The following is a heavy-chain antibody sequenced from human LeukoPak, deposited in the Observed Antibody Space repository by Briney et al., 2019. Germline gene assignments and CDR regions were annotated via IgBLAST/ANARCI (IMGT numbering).Heavy chain of an antibody. Sequence: GESLKISCKGSGYSFTSYWIGWVRQMPGKGLEWMGIIYPGDSDTRYSTSFQGQVTISADKSISTAYLQWSSLKASDTAMYYCARHFQQDDYYYGMDVWGQGTTVTVSS. V-gene: IGHV5-51*01. CDR2: IYPGDSDT. CDR3: ARHFQQDDYYYGMDV. D-gene: IGHD6-13*01. J-gene: IGHJ6*02. CDR1: GYSFTSYW.